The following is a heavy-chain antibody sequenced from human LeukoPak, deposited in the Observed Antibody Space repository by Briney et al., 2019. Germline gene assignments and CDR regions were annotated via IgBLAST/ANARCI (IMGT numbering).Heavy chain of an antibody. V-gene: IGHV4-59*12. D-gene: IGHD6-13*01. CDR3: ASRYSSSWYNWFDP. CDR1: TDSMSNYY. CDR2: IHGRGTT. Sequence: PSETLSLTCTVSTDSMSNYYWYWIRQSPGKGLEWIGYIHGRGTTNYNPSLESRLTMSADTFKNQFSLKLSSVTAADTAVYYCASRYSSSWYNWFDPWGQGTLVTVSS. J-gene: IGHJ5*02.